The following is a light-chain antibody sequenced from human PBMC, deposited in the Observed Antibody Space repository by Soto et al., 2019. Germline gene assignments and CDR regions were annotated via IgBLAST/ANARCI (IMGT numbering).Light chain of an antibody. V-gene: IGKV3-11*01. Sequence: EIVLTQSPATLSSFPSDRVNLSCRASQYINTRLAWYQHRPGQAPRLLIYQTSIRAAGIPARFSASGTGTDFTLTISDVQPEDFAVYYFHQRQSWPRTFGQGTKGDI. CDR1: QYINTR. J-gene: IGKJ1*01. CDR2: QTS. CDR3: HQRQSWPRT.